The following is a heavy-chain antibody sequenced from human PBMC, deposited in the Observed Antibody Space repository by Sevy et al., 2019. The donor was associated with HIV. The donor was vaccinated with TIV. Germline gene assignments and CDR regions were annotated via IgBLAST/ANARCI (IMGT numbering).Heavy chain of an antibody. CDR3: ARAEVATGGYDY. D-gene: IGHD5-12*01. V-gene: IGHV6-1*01. Sequence: QTLSLTCAISRDSVASSSAAWNWIRQSPSRGLEWLGRTYYRSKWYTDYALSVKSRIIINPDTSKNQFSLQLNSVTPEDTAVYYCARAEVATGGYDYWGQGTLVTVSS. CDR1: RDSVASSSAA. J-gene: IGHJ4*02. CDR2: TYYRSKWYT.